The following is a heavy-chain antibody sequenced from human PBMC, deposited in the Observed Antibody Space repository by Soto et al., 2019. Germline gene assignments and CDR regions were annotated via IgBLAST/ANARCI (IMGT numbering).Heavy chain of an antibody. CDR3: AASAPPATNYYYAMDV. V-gene: IGHV4-61*08. D-gene: IGHD5-12*01. CDR1: GASVTSPEHY. CDR2: FYDSGST. Sequence: PSETLSLTCSVSGASVTSPEHYWTWIRQSPGKGLECIGYFYDSGSTNYNPSLRSRVTMSVDTSKNQFSLKLSSVTAADTAVYYCAASAPPATNYYYAMDVWGQGTTVTVSS. J-gene: IGHJ6*02.